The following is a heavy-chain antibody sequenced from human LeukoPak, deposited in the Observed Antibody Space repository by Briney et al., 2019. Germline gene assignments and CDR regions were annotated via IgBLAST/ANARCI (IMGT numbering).Heavy chain of an antibody. CDR2: IKEDGSAK. J-gene: IGHJ4*02. CDR3: ARDAEGGTYRY. D-gene: IGHD1-26*01. CDR1: GFTFSASW. V-gene: IGHV3-7*04. Sequence: GGSLTLSCAASGFTFSASWMSWVRQAPGKGLEWVANIKEDGSAKYYVDSVTGRFTISRDNAKNSLFLQMNSLRAEDTAVYYCARDAEGGTYRYWGQGTLVTVSS.